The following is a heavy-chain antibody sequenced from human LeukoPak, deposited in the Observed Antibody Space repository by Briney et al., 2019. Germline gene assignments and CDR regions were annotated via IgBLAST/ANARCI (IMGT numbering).Heavy chain of an antibody. CDR1: GFTFSSYW. J-gene: IGHJ4*02. CDR3: ARDKIVGATNFDY. CDR2: IKQDGSEK. D-gene: IGHD1-26*01. Sequence: GGSLRLSCAASGFTFSSYWMSWVRQAPGKGLEWVANIKQDGSEKYYVDSVKGRFTISRDNAKNSLYLQMDSLRAEDTAVYYCARDKIVGATNFDYWGQGTLVTVSS. V-gene: IGHV3-7*01.